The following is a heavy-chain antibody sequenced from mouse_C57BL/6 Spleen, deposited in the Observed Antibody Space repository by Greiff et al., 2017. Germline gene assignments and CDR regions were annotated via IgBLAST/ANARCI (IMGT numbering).Heavy chain of an antibody. CDR3: ARMDYYYAMDY. D-gene: IGHD2-13*01. CDR2: IYPSDSET. J-gene: IGHJ4*01. Sequence: VQLQQPGAELVRPGSSVKLSCKASGYTFTSYWMDWVKQRPGQGLEWIGNIYPSDSETHYNQKFKDKATLTVDKSSSTAYMQLSSLTSEDSAVYYCARMDYYYAMDYWGQGTSVTVSS. V-gene: IGHV1-61*01. CDR1: GYTFTSYW.